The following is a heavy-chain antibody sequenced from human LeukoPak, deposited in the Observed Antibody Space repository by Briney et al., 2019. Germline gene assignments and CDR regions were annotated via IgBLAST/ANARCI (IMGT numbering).Heavy chain of an antibody. CDR3: ARDQARKAIFGVVI. Sequence: PGGSLRLSCAASGFTFSSYAMHWVRQAPGKGLEWVAVISYDGSNKYYADSVKGRFTISRDHSKNTLYLQMNSLRAEDTAVYYCARDQARKAIFGVVIWGQGTLVTVSS. CDR1: GFTFSSYA. D-gene: IGHD3-3*01. J-gene: IGHJ4*02. CDR2: ISYDGSNK. V-gene: IGHV3-30-3*01.